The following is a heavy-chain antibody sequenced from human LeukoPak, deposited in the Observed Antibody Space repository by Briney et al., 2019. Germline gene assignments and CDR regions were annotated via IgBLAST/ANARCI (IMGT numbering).Heavy chain of an antibody. CDR2: ISGSSSYI. J-gene: IGHJ4*02. Sequence: AGGSLRLSCAASGFTFSSYSMNWVRQAPGKGLEWVSSISGSSSYIYYADSVKGRFTISRDNAKNSLYLQMNSLRAEDTAVYYCARGRYDFWSGYYPPYYFDYWGQGTLVTVSP. D-gene: IGHD3-3*01. CDR1: GFTFSSYS. V-gene: IGHV3-21*01. CDR3: ARGRYDFWSGYYPPYYFDY.